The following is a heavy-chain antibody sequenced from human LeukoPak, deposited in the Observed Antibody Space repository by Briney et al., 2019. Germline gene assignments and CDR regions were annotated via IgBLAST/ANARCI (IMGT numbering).Heavy chain of an antibody. CDR3: ARVRYYGSGLSSYFDY. V-gene: IGHV4-39*07. CDR2: FCYGWNT. J-gene: IGHJ4*02. D-gene: IGHD3-10*01. Sequence: SETLSLTCTVSGDSINSKSYYWHWLRQPPGKGLVWIGYFCYGWNTNYNPSLKSRVTVSADTSHNQLSLNLSSVTAADAAVYYCARVRYYGSGLSSYFDYWGQGTLVTVSS. CDR1: GDSINSKSYY.